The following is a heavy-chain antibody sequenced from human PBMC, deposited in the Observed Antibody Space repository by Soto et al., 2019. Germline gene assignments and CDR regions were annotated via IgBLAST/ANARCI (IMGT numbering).Heavy chain of an antibody. CDR3: AKGTYCSGGTCYYYYYMDV. D-gene: IGHD2-15*01. J-gene: IGHJ6*03. Sequence: EVHLLESGGGLVQPGGSLRLSCAASGFTFSSYGMSWVRQAPGKGLEWVSGISGSGGSTQYVDSVKGRFTISRDNSKNTLYLQMNSLRAEDTAVYYCAKGTYCSGGTCYYYYYMDVLGKGTTVTVSS. V-gene: IGHV3-23*01. CDR1: GFTFSSYG. CDR2: ISGSGGST.